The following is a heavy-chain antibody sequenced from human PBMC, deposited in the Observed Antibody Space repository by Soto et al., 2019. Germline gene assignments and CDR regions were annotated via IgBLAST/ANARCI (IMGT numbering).Heavy chain of an antibody. CDR3: ARAPSIAARGYYYYGMDV. Sequence: PXGSLILSCAAAGFTFSSYSMNWVRQAPGKGLEWVSSISSSSSYIYYADSVKGRFTISRDNAKNSLYLQMNSLRAEDTAVYYCARAPSIAARGYYYYGMDVWGQGTTVTVSS. CDR1: GFTFSSYS. V-gene: IGHV3-21*01. J-gene: IGHJ6*02. D-gene: IGHD6-6*01. CDR2: ISSSSSYI.